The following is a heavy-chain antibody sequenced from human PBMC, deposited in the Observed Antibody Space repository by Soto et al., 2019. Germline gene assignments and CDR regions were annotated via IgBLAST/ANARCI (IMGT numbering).Heavy chain of an antibody. Sequence: EVQLEESGGALVQPGRSLRLSCAASGFTFDDYAMYWVRQVLGKGLEWVSSISWNSGNIGYADSVKGRFTTSRDNAENSLSLQMNSLRPEDTALYYCVRSKVGYSYGTPFDYWGQGSLDTVSS. D-gene: IGHD5-18*01. CDR2: ISWNSGNI. CDR1: GFTFDDYA. J-gene: IGHJ4*02. CDR3: VRSKVGYSYGTPFDY. V-gene: IGHV3-9*01.